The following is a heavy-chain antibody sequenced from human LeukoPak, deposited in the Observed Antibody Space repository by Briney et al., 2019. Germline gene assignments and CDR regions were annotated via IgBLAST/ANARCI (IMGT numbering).Heavy chain of an antibody. Sequence: SQTLSLTCTVSGGSIASAGYYWSWIRQHPGKGLEWIGYINYIGSTYYNPSLKSRLPISGDTSKNQFSLKLSSVTAADTPVYYCARGNSDGKREDYWGPGTLLPVSS. CDR3: ARGNSDGKREDY. V-gene: IGHV4-31*03. CDR2: INYIGST. J-gene: IGHJ4*02. D-gene: IGHD2-15*01. CDR1: GGSIASAGYY.